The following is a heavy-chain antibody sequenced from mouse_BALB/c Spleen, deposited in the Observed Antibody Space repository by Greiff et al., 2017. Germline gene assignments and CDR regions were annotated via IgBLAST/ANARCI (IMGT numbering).Heavy chain of an antibody. CDR2: ISYSGST. CDR1: GYSITSDYA. V-gene: IGHV3-2*02. D-gene: IGHD4-1*01. Sequence: EVQLQQSGPGLVKPSQSLSLTCTVTGYSITSDYAWNWIRQFPGNKLEWMGYISYSGSTSYNPSLKSRISITRDTSKNQFFLQLNSVTTEDTATYYCARFDWVAMDYWGQGTSVTVSS. J-gene: IGHJ4*01. CDR3: ARFDWVAMDY.